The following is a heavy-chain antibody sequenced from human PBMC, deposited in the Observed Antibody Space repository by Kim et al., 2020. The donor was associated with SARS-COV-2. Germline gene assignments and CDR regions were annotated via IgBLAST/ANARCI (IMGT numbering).Heavy chain of an antibody. CDR1: GGSISSSSYY. CDR2: IYYSGST. CDR3: ARGERSGWFYY. Sequence: SETLSLTCTVSGGSISSSSYYWGWIRQPPGKGLEWIGSIYYSGSTYYNPSLKSRVTISVDTSKNQFSLKLSSVTVADTAVYYCARGERSGWFYYWGQGTLVTVSS. D-gene: IGHD6-19*01. J-gene: IGHJ4*02. V-gene: IGHV4-39*01.